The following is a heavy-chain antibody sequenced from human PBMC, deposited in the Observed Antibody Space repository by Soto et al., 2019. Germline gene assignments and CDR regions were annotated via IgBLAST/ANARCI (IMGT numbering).Heavy chain of an antibody. J-gene: IGHJ4*02. CDR3: VIDLGYFDF. CDR2: SIPILGRA. V-gene: IGHV1-69*02. Sequence: QVQLVQSGTEVKKPGSSVAVSCQASAGTFNNHSLSWVRQAPGQGLEWMGRSIPILGRADYSQKFQGRLTLTVDKSTSTADMELSSLTSEDTAVYYCVIDLGYFDFWGQATLVTVSS. CDR1: AGTFNNHS. D-gene: IGHD2-15*01.